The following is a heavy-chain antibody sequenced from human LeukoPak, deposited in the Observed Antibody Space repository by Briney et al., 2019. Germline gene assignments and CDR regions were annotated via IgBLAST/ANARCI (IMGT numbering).Heavy chain of an antibody. V-gene: IGHV1-69*05. Sequence: ASVKVSCKASGGTFNSYAISWVRQAPGQGLEWMGGIIPIFGTANYAQKFQGRVTITTDESTSTAYMELSSLRSEDTAVYYCARRRDGDVDYYDSSGYHNWFDPWGQGTLVTVSS. D-gene: IGHD3-22*01. CDR3: ARRRDGDVDYYDSSGYHNWFDP. CDR1: GGTFNSYA. CDR2: IIPIFGTA. J-gene: IGHJ5*02.